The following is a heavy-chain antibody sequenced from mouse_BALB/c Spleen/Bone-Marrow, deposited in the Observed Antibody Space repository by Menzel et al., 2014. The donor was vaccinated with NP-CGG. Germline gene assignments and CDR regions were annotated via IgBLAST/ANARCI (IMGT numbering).Heavy chain of an antibody. D-gene: IGHD2-10*02. J-gene: IGHJ3*01. CDR3: ARGYGNSVAWFAY. CDR2: IDPSDSET. V-gene: IGHV1-61*01. CDR1: GYTFTSYW. Sequence: AQLQQSGAELVRPGTSVKLSCKAAGYTFTSYWMNWVRQRPGQGLEWIGMIDPSDSETHYNQMFKDKATLTVDKSSSTAYVQLSSLTSEDSAVYYCARGYGNSVAWFAYWGQGSLVTVSA.